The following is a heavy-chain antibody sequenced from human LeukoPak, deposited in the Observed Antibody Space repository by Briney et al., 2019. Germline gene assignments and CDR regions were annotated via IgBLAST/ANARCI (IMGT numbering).Heavy chain of an antibody. CDR3: AKALIPSSGYLGYFDY. D-gene: IGHD3-22*01. J-gene: IGHJ4*02. Sequence: GASVKGSCKASGYTFSSFGFTWVRQAPGQGLEWGSAISGSGGSTYYADSVKGRFTIYRDNSKNTLSLQLKSLRAEDTAVYYCAKALIPSSGYLGYFDYWGQGTLVTVSS. CDR1: GYTFSSFG. CDR2: ISGSGGST. V-gene: IGHV3-23*01.